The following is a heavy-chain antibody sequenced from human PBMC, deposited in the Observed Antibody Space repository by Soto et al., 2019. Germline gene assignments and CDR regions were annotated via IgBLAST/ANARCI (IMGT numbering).Heavy chain of an antibody. V-gene: IGHV1-46*04. CDR2: IDPSDGTT. CDR1: GYAFTTYH. D-gene: IGHD1-1*01. J-gene: IGHJ3*02. Sequence: ASVKVSCKASGYAFTTYHMHWVGQAPGQGLEWMGMIDPSDGTTTYAQKLQGRVTMTRDTATSTVYMELSSLRSEDTAVYYCARDEVQDVTTDSFDSWGQGTMVIVSS. CDR3: ARDEVQDVTTDSFDS.